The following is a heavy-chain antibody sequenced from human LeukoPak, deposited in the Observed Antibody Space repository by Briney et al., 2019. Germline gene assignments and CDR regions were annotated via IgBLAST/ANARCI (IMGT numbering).Heavy chain of an antibody. CDR1: GGSISSSSYY. J-gene: IGHJ4*02. CDR2: IYYSGGP. V-gene: IGHV4-39*01. CDR3: ARLYYDSSGYYQICYFDY. Sequence: SETLSLTCTVSGGSISSSSYYWGWIRQPPGKGLEWVGRIYYSGGPYYNPSLKSRVPISVDTSKNQFSLNLSSVTAADTAVYYCARLYYDSSGYYQICYFDYWGQGTLVTVSS. D-gene: IGHD3-22*01.